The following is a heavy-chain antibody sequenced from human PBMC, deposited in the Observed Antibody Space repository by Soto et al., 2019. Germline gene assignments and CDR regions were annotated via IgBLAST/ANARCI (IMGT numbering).Heavy chain of an antibody. V-gene: IGHV3-66*01. Sequence: GGSLRLSCAASGFTVSSNYMSWVRQAPGKGLEWVSVIYSGGSTYYADPVKGRFTISRDNSKNTLYLQMNSLRAEDTAVYYCASSRFRGPDKHNLFDSWGQGCLVIVSS. J-gene: IGHJ5*01. D-gene: IGHD2-2*01. CDR1: GFTVSSNY. CDR3: ASSRFRGPDKHNLFDS. CDR2: IYSGGST.